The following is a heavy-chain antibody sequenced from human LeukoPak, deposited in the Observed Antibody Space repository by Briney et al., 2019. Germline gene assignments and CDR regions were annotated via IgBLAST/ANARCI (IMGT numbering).Heavy chain of an antibody. J-gene: IGHJ5*02. CDR1: GFTFSSYA. CDR2: ISYDGSNK. D-gene: IGHD2-15*01. V-gene: IGHV3-30-3*01. CDR3: ARQRLGYCSGGSCYSSHNWFDP. Sequence: GRSLRLSCAASGFTFSSYAMHWVRKAPGKGLDWVAAISYDGSNKYYADSVKGRFTISRTNSKNTLYLQMNSLRAEDTAVYYCARQRLGYCSGGSCYSSHNWFDPWGQGTLVTVSS.